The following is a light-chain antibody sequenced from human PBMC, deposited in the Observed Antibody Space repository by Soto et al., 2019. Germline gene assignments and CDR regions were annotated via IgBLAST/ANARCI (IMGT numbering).Light chain of an antibody. Sequence: DIQMTQSPSSLSASAGHRVTITCRASQGISRYLAWIEQKPGRAPKSLIYGAINLQSGVPSRFSGSGSGREFTLTISSLQPEDFATYYCQQYDGYPRTFGQGTKVEI. V-gene: IGKV1-16*01. CDR1: QGISRY. CDR3: QQYDGYPRT. CDR2: GAI. J-gene: IGKJ1*01.